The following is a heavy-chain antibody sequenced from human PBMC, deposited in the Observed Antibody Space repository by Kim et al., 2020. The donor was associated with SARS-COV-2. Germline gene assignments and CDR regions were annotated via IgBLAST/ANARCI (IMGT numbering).Heavy chain of an antibody. CDR2: IKSKTDGGTT. D-gene: IGHD3-10*01. CDR3: TTDCSLTQAIWFGELLCGY. V-gene: IGHV3-15*01. Sequence: GGSLRLSCAASGFTFSNAWMSWVSQAPGKGLEWVGRIKSKTDGGTTDYAAPVKGRFTISRDDSKNTMYLQMNSLKTEDTAVYYCTTDCSLTQAIWFGELLCGYWGQGTLVTVSS. J-gene: IGHJ4*02. CDR1: GFTFSNAW.